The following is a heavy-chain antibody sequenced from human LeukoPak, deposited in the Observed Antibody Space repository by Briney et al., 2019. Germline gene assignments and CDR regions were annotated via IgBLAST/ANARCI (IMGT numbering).Heavy chain of an antibody. J-gene: IGHJ6*03. V-gene: IGHV3-48*03. CDR1: GFTFSSYE. D-gene: IGHD2-21*02. CDR2: ISSSGSTI. Sequence: GGSLRLSCAASGFTFSSYEMNWVRQAPGKGLEWVSYISSSGSTIYYADSVKGRFTISRDNAKNSLYLQMNSLRAEDTAVYYCARQDENIIDCGGDCYYYYYYYMDVWGKGTTVTISS. CDR3: ARQDENIIDCGGDCYYYYYYYMDV.